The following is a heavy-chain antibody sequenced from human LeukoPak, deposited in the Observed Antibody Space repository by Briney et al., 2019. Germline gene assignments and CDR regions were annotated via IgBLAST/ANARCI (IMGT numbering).Heavy chain of an antibody. V-gene: IGHV4-31*03. CDR1: GGSISSGGYY. Sequence: SETLSLTCTVSGGSISSGGYYWSWVRQHPGKGLEWIGCIYYSGSTYYNPSLRSRVTISVDTSKNQFSLKLTSVTAADTAVYYCARRTEMATITYWGQGTLVTVSS. J-gene: IGHJ4*02. CDR3: ARRTEMATITY. CDR2: IYYSGST. D-gene: IGHD5-24*01.